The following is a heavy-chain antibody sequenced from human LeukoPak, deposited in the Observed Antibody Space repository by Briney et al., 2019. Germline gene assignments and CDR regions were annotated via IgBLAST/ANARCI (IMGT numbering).Heavy chain of an antibody. Sequence: GGSLRLSCVVSGFTFNNYAMGWVRQAPGQGLDWVSAISDSGVTAYYADSVKGRFTISRDNSKSTLYLQMNSLRAEDTAVYYCAKESTLLRFLEWLLFHTYFDYWGQGTLVTVSS. V-gene: IGHV3-23*01. CDR1: GFTFNNYA. CDR3: AKESTLLRFLEWLLFHTYFDY. CDR2: ISDSGVTA. J-gene: IGHJ4*02. D-gene: IGHD3-3*01.